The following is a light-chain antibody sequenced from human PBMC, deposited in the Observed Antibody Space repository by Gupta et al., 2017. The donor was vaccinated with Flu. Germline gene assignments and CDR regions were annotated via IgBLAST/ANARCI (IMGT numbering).Light chain of an antibody. CDR3: QQYKAYPWT. J-gene: IGKJ1*01. Sequence: PSNLSTSVGARVTITCRASQNIESWLAWYQQRPGKAPRLLIYKGSDLQSGVPSRFSGSRSETEFTLAISSLQPEDLATYYCQQYKAYPWTFGQGTKV. V-gene: IGKV1-5*03. CDR1: QNIESW. CDR2: KGS.